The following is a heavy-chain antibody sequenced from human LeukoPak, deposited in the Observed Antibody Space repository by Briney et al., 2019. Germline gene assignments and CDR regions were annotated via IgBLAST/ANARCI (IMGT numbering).Heavy chain of an antibody. J-gene: IGHJ4*02. Sequence: SGPTLVNPTQTLTLTCTFSGFSLSTSGMCVSWIRQPPGKALEWLARIDWDDDKYYNTSLKTRLTISKDTSKNQVVLTMTNMDPVDTATYYCARIRGSRYCLDYWGQGTLVTVSS. D-gene: IGHD6-25*01. CDR2: IDWDDDK. V-gene: IGHV2-70*11. CDR3: ARIRGSRYCLDY. CDR1: GFSLSTSGMC.